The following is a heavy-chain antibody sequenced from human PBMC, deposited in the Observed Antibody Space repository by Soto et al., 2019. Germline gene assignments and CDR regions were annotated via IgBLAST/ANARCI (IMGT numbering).Heavy chain of an antibody. CDR3: VYYRIVVVMSPSTSVFDS. CDR2: IYYSGDT. Sequence: SETLSLTCTVSGGSIGSDHYYWGWIRQSPGKGLEWIASIYYSGDTYFNPSLRSRVSISVDTSKNQFSLNVNSMTAADTAIYFFVYYRIVVVMSPSTSVFDSWAQGTLVTVSS. V-gene: IGHV4-39*01. J-gene: IGHJ4*02. CDR1: GGSIGSDHYY. D-gene: IGHD2-15*01.